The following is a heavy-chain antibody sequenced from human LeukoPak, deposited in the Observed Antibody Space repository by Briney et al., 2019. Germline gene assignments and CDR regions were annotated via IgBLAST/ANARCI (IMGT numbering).Heavy chain of an antibody. J-gene: IGHJ6*02. D-gene: IGHD3-10*01. CDR2: ISSSSSTI. CDR1: GFTFSSYS. V-gene: IGHV3-48*04. Sequence: PGGSLRLSCAASGFTFSSYSMNWVRQAPGKGLEWVSYISSSSSTIYYADSVKGRFTISRDNAKNSLYLQMNSLTAEDTAVYYCARDGKSMVRGGPIYGMDVWGQGTTVTVSS. CDR3: ARDGKSMVRGGPIYGMDV.